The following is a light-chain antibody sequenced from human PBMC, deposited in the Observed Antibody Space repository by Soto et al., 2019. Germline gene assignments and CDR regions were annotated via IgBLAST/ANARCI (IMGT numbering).Light chain of an antibody. J-gene: IGKJ1*01. V-gene: IGKV3-20*01. CDR2: GAS. CDR3: QQYGSSP. CDR1: QSVSSSY. Sequence: EIVLTQSPGTLSLSPGERATLSCRASQSVSSSYLAWYQQKPGQAPRLLIYGASSRATGIPDRFSGSGSGTEFTLTISRLEPEDLAVYYCQQYGSSPFGQGTKVEIK.